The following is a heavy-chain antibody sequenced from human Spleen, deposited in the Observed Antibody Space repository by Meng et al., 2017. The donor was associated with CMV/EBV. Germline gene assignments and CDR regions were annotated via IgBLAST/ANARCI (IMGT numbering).Heavy chain of an antibody. V-gene: IGHV3-73*01. CDR2: IRSKVNSYAT. CDR1: GFNFSGSA. Sequence: GESLKISCAASGFNFSGSAMHWVRQASGKGLEWVGHIRSKVNSYATAYAASVKGRFTISRDNAKNSLYLQMNSLRAEDMALYYCARARYSSSSPTYFDYWGQGTLVTVSS. D-gene: IGHD6-6*01. CDR3: ARARYSSSSPTYFDY. J-gene: IGHJ4*02.